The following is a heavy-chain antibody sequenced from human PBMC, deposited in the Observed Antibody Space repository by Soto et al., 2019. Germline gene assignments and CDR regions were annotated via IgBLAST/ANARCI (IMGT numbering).Heavy chain of an antibody. CDR2: INPKSGGT. V-gene: IGHV1-2*04. CDR3: ARGDSTDCSNGVCSFFYNHDMDV. J-gene: IGHJ6*02. D-gene: IGHD2-8*01. Sequence: VASVKVSCKASGYSFTDYHIHWVRQAPGQGREWLGRINPKSGGTSTAQKFQGWVTMTTDTSISTASMELTRLTSDDTAIYYCARGDSTDCSNGVCSFFYNHDMDVWGQGXTVTVYS. CDR1: GYSFTDYH.